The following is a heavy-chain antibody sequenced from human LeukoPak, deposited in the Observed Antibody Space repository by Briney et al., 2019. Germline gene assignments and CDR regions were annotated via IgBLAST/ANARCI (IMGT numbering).Heavy chain of an antibody. CDR1: GGSISSSSYY. CDR3: ARTGLLWFGELWEAY. CDR2: IYYSGST. D-gene: IGHD3-10*01. V-gene: IGHV4-39*07. Sequence: TPSETLSLTCTVSGGSISSSSYYWGWIRQPPGKGLEWIGSIYYSGSTYYNPSLKSRVTISVDTSKNQFSLKLSSVTAADTAVYYCARTGLLWFGELWEAYWGQGTLVTVSS. J-gene: IGHJ4*02.